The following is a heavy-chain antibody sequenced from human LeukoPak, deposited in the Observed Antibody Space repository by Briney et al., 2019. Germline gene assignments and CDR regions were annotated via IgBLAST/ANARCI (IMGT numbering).Heavy chain of an antibody. V-gene: IGHV3-7*03. CDR1: GFTFSSYW. J-gene: IGHJ3*02. CDR2: IKGDGSEK. CDR3: AKDYALDAFDI. Sequence: GGSLRLSCAASGFTFSSYWMKWVRQAPGKGLEWVASIKGDGSEKYYVDSVRGRFTISRDNAKKSLYLQMNSLRAEDTALYYCAKDYALDAFDIWGQGTMVTVSS. D-gene: IGHD2-2*01.